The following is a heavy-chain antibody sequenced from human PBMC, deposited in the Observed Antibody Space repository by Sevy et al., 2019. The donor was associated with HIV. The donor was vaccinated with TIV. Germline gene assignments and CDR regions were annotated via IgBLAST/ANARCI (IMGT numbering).Heavy chain of an antibody. CDR2: IYYSGST. Sequence: SETLSLTCTVSGGSISSYYWSWIRQPPGKGLEWIGYIYYSGSTNYNPSLKSRVTISVDTSKNQFSLKLSSVTAADTAVYYCARAWTYYYDSSGYYRWWFDPWGQGTLVTVSS. J-gene: IGHJ5*02. V-gene: IGHV4-59*01. CDR3: ARAWTYYYDSSGYYRWWFDP. D-gene: IGHD3-22*01. CDR1: GGSISSYY.